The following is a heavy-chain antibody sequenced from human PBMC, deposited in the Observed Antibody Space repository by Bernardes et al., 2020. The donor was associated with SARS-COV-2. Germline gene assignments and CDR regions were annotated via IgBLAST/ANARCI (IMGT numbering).Heavy chain of an antibody. CDR1: EFTFSTYW. CDR3: ARDTVGLFDY. CDR2: IKEDGSQK. V-gene: IGHV3-7*03. J-gene: IGHJ4*02. D-gene: IGHD4-17*01. Sequence: GGSLRLSCAASEFTFSTYWMSWVRQAPGKGLEWVANIKEDGSQKNYLDSVKGRFTISRDNAKNSLFLQMNSLRVEDTAVYYCARDTVGLFDYWGQGTLVTVSS.